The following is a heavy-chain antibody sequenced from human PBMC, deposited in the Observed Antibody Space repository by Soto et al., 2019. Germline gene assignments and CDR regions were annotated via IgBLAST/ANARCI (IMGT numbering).Heavy chain of an antibody. Sequence: PRGSLRLSCAASGFTFSSYAMSWVRQAPGKGLEWVSAISGSGGSTYYADSVKGRFTISRDNSKNTLYLQMNSLRAEDTAVYYCAKDYDYWCGYYLVTFDYWGQGTLVTVSS. J-gene: IGHJ4*02. V-gene: IGHV3-23*01. CDR1: GFTFSSYA. D-gene: IGHD3-3*01. CDR3: AKDYDYWCGYYLVTFDY. CDR2: ISGSGGST.